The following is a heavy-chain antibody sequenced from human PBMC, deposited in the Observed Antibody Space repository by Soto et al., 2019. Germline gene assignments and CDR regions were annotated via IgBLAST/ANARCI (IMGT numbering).Heavy chain of an antibody. CDR3: ARHVPDKWDIVVVPAAEYYYYYYMDV. D-gene: IGHD2-2*01. J-gene: IGHJ6*03. V-gene: IGHV5-51*01. CDR2: IYPGDSDT. Sequence: PGESLKISCKGSGYRFTSYLIGWVRQLPGKGLEWMGIIYPGDSDTRYSPSFQGQVTISADKSISTAYLQWSSLKASDTAMYYCARHVPDKWDIVVVPAAEYYYYYYMDVWGKGTTVTVSS. CDR1: GYRFTSYL.